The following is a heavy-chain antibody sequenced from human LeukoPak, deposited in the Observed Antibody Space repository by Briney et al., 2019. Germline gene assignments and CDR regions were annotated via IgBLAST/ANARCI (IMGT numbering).Heavy chain of an antibody. V-gene: IGHV3-49*04. D-gene: IGHD3-22*01. CDR1: GLTFRDYA. J-gene: IGHJ4*02. CDR2: IRSKAYGGTT. Sequence: GGSLRLSCTASGLTFRDYAMSWVRQAPGKGRGRGGLIRSKAYGGTTEYAASVKGRFTISRDDSKSITYLQMNSLKTEDTAVYYCTRQVGDVYLYDSSGYFPDWGRGALVTDSS. CDR3: TRQVGDVYLYDSSGYFPD.